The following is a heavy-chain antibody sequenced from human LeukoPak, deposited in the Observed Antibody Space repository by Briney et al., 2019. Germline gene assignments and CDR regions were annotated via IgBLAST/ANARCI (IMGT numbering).Heavy chain of an antibody. CDR1: GFTFSSYS. J-gene: IGHJ4*02. CDR2: ISSSSSYI. D-gene: IGHD6-13*01. CDR3: AKALKQWDHYSSSWPYFDY. Sequence: GGSLRLSCAASGFTFSSYSMNWVRQAPGKGLEWVSSISSSSSYIYYADSVKGRFTISRDNAKNSLYLQMNSLRAEDTAVYYCAKALKQWDHYSSSWPYFDYWGQGTLVTVSS. V-gene: IGHV3-21*01.